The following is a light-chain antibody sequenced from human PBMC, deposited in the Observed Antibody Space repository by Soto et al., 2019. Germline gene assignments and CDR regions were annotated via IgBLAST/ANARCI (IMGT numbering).Light chain of an antibody. V-gene: IGKV3-11*01. J-gene: IGKJ4*01. CDR1: QSVSSY. Sequence: EMVLTQSPATVSLSPGERATLSCRASQSVSSYLAWYQQKPGQAPRLLIYDASNRATGIPARFSGSGSGTDFTLTISSLEPEDFAVYYCQQRSNWPPLTFGGGTKVEIK. CDR2: DAS. CDR3: QQRSNWPPLT.